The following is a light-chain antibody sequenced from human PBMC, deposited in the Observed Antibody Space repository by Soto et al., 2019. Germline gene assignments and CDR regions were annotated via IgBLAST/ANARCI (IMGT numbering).Light chain of an antibody. CDR2: DAS. J-gene: IGKJ1*01. V-gene: IGKV1-5*01. CDR1: HSISNR. Sequence: DIQMTQSPSTLSASVGDRVTITCRASHSISNRLAWYQQKPGKAPKLLIYDASSLESGVPSRFSGSGSGTEFTLTISSLQPDHFATYYCQQYNGFSRTFGQGTKVDIK. CDR3: QQYNGFSRT.